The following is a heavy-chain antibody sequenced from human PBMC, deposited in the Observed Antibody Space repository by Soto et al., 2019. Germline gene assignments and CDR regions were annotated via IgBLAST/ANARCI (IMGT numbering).Heavy chain of an antibody. CDR1: GGSISSSNW. CDR2: IYHSVST. Sequence: PSETLSLTCAVSGGSISSSNWWTWVRQPPGKGLEWIGEIYHSVSTNYNPSLKSRLTILVDKSKKQFSLKLSSVTAADTAVYYCASDSVGGGIDYWGQGTLVTVSS. CDR3: ASDSVGGGIDY. J-gene: IGHJ4*02. V-gene: IGHV4-4*02. D-gene: IGHD2-15*01.